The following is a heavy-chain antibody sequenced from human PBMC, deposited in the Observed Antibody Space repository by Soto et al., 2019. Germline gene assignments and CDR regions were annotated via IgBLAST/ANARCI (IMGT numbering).Heavy chain of an antibody. CDR2: IRTKTNNYAT. V-gene: IGHV3-73*02. Sequence: EVQLVESGGGLVQPGGSLKLSCAASGFTFSGSGIHWVRQASGNGLEWVGRIRTKTNNYATAYVASVKGRFTISRDDSKNMAYLQMNSLKTEDTAVYYCTAMAGIDYWGQGTLVTVSS. CDR1: GFTFSGSG. CDR3: TAMAGIDY. D-gene: IGHD6-19*01. J-gene: IGHJ4*02.